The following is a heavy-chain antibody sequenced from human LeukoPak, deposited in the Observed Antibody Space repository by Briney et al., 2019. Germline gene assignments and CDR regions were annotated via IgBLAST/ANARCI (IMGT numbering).Heavy chain of an antibody. D-gene: IGHD3-10*01. V-gene: IGHV1-69*05. J-gene: IGHJ3*02. Sequence: GASVKVSCKASGGTFSSYAISWVRQAPGQGLEWMGGIIPIFGTANYAQKFQGRVTITTDESTSTAYMELSSLRSEDTAVYYCAIETARGFGELLGAFDIWGQGTMVTVSS. CDR3: AIETARGFGELLGAFDI. CDR1: GGTFSSYA. CDR2: IIPIFGTA.